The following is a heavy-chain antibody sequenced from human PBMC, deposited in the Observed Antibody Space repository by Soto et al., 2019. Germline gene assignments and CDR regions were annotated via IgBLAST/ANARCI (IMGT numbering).Heavy chain of an antibody. V-gene: IGHV1-69*13. Sequence: GASVKVSCKASGGTFSSYAISWVRQAPGQGLEWMGGIIPIFGTANYAQKFQGRVTITADESTSTAYMELSSLRSEDTAVYYCARDKLDYDSSGYYYDHDAFDIWGQGTMVT. J-gene: IGHJ3*02. D-gene: IGHD3-22*01. CDR1: GGTFSSYA. CDR3: ARDKLDYDSSGYYYDHDAFDI. CDR2: IIPIFGTA.